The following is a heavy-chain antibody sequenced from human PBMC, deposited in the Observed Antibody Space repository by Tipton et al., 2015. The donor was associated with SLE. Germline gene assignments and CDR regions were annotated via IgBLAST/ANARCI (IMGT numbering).Heavy chain of an antibody. D-gene: IGHD2-15*01. Sequence: TLSLTCAVYGGSFSGYYWSWIRQSPGKGLEWIGEINHSGSTNYNPSLKSRVAILVDTSKNQFSLKLRSVTAADTAVYYCARHDASGACSGGSCYSGWFDPWGQGTLVTVSS. J-gene: IGHJ5*02. CDR1: GGSFSGYY. CDR3: ARHDASGACSGGSCYSGWFDP. CDR2: INHSGST. V-gene: IGHV4-34*01.